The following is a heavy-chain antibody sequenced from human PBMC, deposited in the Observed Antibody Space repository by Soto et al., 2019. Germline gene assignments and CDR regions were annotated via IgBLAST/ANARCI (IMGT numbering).Heavy chain of an antibody. CDR1: GFTFSSYS. CDR2: ISSSSSYI. D-gene: IGHD4-17*01. V-gene: IGHV3-21*01. CDR3: ARDTRDYGDLLFDY. Sequence: PGGSLRLSCAASGFTFSSYSMNWVRQAPGKGLEWVSSISSSSSYIYYADSVKGRFTISRDNAKNSLYLQMNSLRAEDTAVYYCARDTRDYGDLLFDYWGQGTLVTVSS. J-gene: IGHJ4*02.